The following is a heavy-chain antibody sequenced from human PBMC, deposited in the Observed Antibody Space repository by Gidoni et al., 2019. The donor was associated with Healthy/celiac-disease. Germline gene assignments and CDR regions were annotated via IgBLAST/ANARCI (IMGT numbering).Heavy chain of an antibody. CDR2: ISSNGGST. CDR1: GFTFGSYA. D-gene: IGHD3-3*01. V-gene: IGHV3-64D*06. Sequence: EVQLVESGGGLVQPGGSLRLSCSASGFTFGSYAMHWVRQAPGKGLEYVSAISSNGGSTYYADSVKGRFTISRDNSKNTLYLQMSSLRAEDTAVYYCVKDAVRAYDFWSGYYMVFDYWGQGTLVTVSS. CDR3: VKDAVRAYDFWSGYYMVFDY. J-gene: IGHJ4*02.